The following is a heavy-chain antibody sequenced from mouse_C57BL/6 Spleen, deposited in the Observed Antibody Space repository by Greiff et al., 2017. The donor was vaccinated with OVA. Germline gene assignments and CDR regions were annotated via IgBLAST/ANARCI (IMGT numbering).Heavy chain of an antibody. D-gene: IGHD2-2*01. CDR2: IYPGDGDT. CDR1: GYAFSSSW. CDR3: ARREDGYVFDY. J-gene: IGHJ2*01. V-gene: IGHV1-82*01. Sequence: QVQLQQSGPELVKPGASVKISCKASGYAFSSSWMNWVKQRPGKGLEWIGRIYPGDGDTNYNGKFKGKATLTADKSSSTAYMQLSSLTSEDSAVYFCARREDGYVFDYWGQGTTLTVSS.